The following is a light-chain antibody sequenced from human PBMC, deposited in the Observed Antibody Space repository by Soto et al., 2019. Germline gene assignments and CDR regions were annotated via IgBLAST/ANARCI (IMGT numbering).Light chain of an antibody. J-gene: IGKJ5*01. CDR1: QSVGSY. Sequence: EIVLTQSPATLSLSPGERAILSCRASQSVGSYLAWYQQKPGQAPRLLIYDASHRATDIPARFSGSGSGTDFTLTISSLEPEDFAVYYCQQRRSWPPLTFGQWTRLEIK. CDR3: QQRRSWPPLT. CDR2: DAS. V-gene: IGKV3-11*01.